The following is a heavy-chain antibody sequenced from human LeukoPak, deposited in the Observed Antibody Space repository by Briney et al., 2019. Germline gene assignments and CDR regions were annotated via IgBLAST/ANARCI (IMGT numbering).Heavy chain of an antibody. CDR2: ISGSGGST. J-gene: IGHJ4*02. V-gene: IGHV3-23*01. Sequence: GGSLRLSCAASGFTFSSYAMSWVRQAPGKGLEWVSAISGSGGSTYYADSVKGRFTISRDNSKNTLYLQMNTLRAEDTAVYYCAKTIGRDGYNTAEYYFDYWGQGTLVTVSS. CDR1: GFTFSSYA. D-gene: IGHD5-24*01. CDR3: AKTIGRDGYNTAEYYFDY.